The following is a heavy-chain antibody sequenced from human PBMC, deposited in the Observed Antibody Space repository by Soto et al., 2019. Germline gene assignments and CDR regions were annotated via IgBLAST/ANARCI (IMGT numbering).Heavy chain of an antibody. D-gene: IGHD6-19*01. Sequence: QVQLQEAGPGLVKPSQTLSLTCTVSGVSISSGYYFWNWIRQPPGKGLEWLGYIYDSGTTYYNPSLKSRVTMSIDTSKNQFSLNLTSVTAADTAVYYCAKGVRAVAGLHFDYWGQGTLVTVSS. CDR1: GVSISSGYYF. CDR2: IYDSGTT. CDR3: AKGVRAVAGLHFDY. J-gene: IGHJ4*02. V-gene: IGHV4-30-4*01.